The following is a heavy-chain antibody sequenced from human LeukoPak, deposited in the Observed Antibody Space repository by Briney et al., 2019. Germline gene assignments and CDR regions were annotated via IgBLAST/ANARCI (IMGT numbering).Heavy chain of an antibody. CDR2: ISESGIRT. CDR3: AKYITVTTNSYYYYMDV. V-gene: IGHV3-23*01. Sequence: GGSLRLSCAASGFMFSTSAMTWVRQAPGKGLEWVSYISESGIRTNYADSVKGRFTISRDNSKNTLHLQMTSLRAVDTAVYYCAKYITVTTNSYYYYMDVWGLGTTVTVSS. CDR1: GFMFSTSA. J-gene: IGHJ6*03. D-gene: IGHD4-11*01.